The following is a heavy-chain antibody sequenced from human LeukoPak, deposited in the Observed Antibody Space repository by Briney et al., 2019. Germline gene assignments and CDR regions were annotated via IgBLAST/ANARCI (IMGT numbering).Heavy chain of an antibody. J-gene: IGHJ6*02. CDR2: VYPDDSNT. CDR1: GYIFTNFW. CDR3: ARDRTLGYCSSTSCYPYYYYYGMDV. D-gene: IGHD2-2*01. Sequence: GESLKISCQGQGYIFTNFWITWVRQMPGKGLEWMGIVYPDDSNTRYSPSFRGQVTMSADKSISTAFLQWSSLQASDTAMYYCARDRTLGYCSSTSCYPYYYYYGMDVWGQGTTVTVSS. V-gene: IGHV5-51*01.